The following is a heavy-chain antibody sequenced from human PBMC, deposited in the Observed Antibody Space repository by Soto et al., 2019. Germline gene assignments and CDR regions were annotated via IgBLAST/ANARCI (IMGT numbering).Heavy chain of an antibody. J-gene: IGHJ4*02. CDR1: GFTFSSYA. CDR2: ISGSGGST. Sequence: GGSLRLSCAASGFTFSSYAMSWVRQAPGKGLEWVSAISGSGGSTYYADSVKGRFTISRDNSKNTLYLQMNSLRAEDTAVYYCAKDQGYDFWSRLNYFDYWGQGTLVTVSS. CDR3: AKDQGYDFWSRLNYFDY. V-gene: IGHV3-23*01. D-gene: IGHD3-3*01.